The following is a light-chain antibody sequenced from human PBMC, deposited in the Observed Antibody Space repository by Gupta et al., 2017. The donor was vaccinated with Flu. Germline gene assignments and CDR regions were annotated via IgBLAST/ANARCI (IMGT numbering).Light chain of an antibody. CDR2: LGT. CDR3: RQGAPCGWT. V-gene: IGKV2-30*01. J-gene: IGKJ1*01. CDR1: QGLVYSDGNTY. Sequence: DAVMTQSPLFLAVTLGQSASISCRSSQGLVYSDGNTYLHWFQQRPGQSPRRLIYLGTKRDSGVPDRFSGSGSGTDFTLKIISVVAEDVGVYCCRQGAPCGWTFGQGTKLEIK.